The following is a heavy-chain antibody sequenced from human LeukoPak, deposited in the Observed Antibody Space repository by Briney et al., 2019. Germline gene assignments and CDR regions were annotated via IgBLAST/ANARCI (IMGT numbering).Heavy chain of an antibody. Sequence: PSETLSLTCTVSGGSISSSTYYWGWIRQPPGKGLEWIGSIYYSGSTYYNPSLKSRVTISVDTSKNQFSLKLSSVTAADMAVYYCARGRYYYGSGSYYTGFFDHWGQGTLVTVSS. J-gene: IGHJ4*02. CDR1: GGSISSSTYY. V-gene: IGHV4-39*07. D-gene: IGHD3-10*01. CDR3: ARGRYYYGSGSYYTGFFDH. CDR2: IYYSGST.